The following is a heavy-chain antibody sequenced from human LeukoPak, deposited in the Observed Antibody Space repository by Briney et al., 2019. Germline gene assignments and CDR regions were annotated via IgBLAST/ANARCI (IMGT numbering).Heavy chain of an antibody. CDR3: AIHGRMGTINPSY. V-gene: IGHV4-39*01. J-gene: IGHJ4*02. Sequence: SETLSLTCTVSGGSISNCSYYWGWIRQPPGKGLEWIGSMYYSGSTYYNPSIKSRDTISVDTSKNQFSLKLSSVTAADTAVYYCAIHGRMGTINPSYWGQGTLVTVSS. CDR2: MYYSGST. D-gene: IGHD5-24*01. CDR1: GGSISNCSYY.